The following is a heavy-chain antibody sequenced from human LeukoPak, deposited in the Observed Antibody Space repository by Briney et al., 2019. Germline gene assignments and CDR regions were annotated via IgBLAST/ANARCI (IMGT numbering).Heavy chain of an antibody. CDR3: AGDGVAGGFDY. D-gene: IGHD6-19*01. Sequence: SETLSLTCTVSGCSIGSYYWNWIRQAPGKGLEWIEYIHHSGSTNHNSSLKSRVNISVDTCKNQYSLKLSSVTAADTAVYYCAGDGVAGGFDYWGQGTLVTVSS. V-gene: IGHV4-59*01. CDR1: GCSIGSYY. CDR2: IHHSGST. J-gene: IGHJ4*02.